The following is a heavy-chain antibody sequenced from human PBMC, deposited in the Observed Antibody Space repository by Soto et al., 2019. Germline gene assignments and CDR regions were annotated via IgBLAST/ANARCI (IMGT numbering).Heavy chain of an antibody. CDR3: ARPLPYSCGDCYDAFDI. J-gene: IGHJ3*02. Sequence: QVQLVESGGGVVQPGRSLRLSCAASEFTFRSYAMHWVRQAAGKGLEWVAVISYDGSNEYYADSVKGRFTIFRDNSKNTRYLKMSSLIDEDTAVYYCARPLPYSCGDCYDAFDIWGRWTMVTVSS. V-gene: IGHV3-30-3*01. CDR2: ISYDGSNE. D-gene: IGHD2-21*02. CDR1: EFTFRSYA.